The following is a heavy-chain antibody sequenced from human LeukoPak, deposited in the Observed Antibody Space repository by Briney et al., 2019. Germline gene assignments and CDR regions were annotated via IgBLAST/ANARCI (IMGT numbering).Heavy chain of an antibody. J-gene: IGHJ4*02. D-gene: IGHD3-22*01. CDR2: FDPEDGET. CDR1: GYTLTELS. Sequence: ASVKVSCKVSGYTLTELSMHWVRQAPGKGLEWMGGFDPEDGETIYAQKSQGRVTMTEDTSTDTAYMELSSLRSEDTAVYYCSVSGYTPFKKYYFDYWGQGTLVTVSS. CDR3: SVSGYTPFKKYYFDY. V-gene: IGHV1-24*01.